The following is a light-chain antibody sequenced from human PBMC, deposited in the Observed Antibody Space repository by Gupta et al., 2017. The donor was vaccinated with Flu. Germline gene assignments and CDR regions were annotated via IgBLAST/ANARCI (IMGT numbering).Light chain of an antibody. J-gene: IGKJ4*01. CDR3: QQRSNWPRGLT. CDR1: QSVSSY. Sequence: EIVLTQSPATLSLSPGERATLSCRASQSVSSYLAWYQQKPGQAPRLLIYDASNRATGIPARFSGSGCRTDFTLTISSLEPEDFAVYYCQQRSNWPRGLTFGGGTKVEIK. V-gene: IGKV3-11*01. CDR2: DAS.